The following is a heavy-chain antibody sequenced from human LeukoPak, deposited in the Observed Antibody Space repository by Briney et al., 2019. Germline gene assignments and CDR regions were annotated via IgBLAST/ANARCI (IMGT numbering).Heavy chain of an antibody. CDR2: ISGSGGST. J-gene: IGHJ4*02. Sequence: GGSLRLSCAASGFTVSSNYMSWVRLAPGKGLEWVSAISGSGGSTYYADSVKGRFTISRDNSKNTLYLQMNSLRAEDTAVYYCAKAKWELPHSFDYWGQGTLVTVSS. CDR3: AKAKWELPHSFDY. D-gene: IGHD1-26*01. CDR1: GFTVSSNY. V-gene: IGHV3-23*01.